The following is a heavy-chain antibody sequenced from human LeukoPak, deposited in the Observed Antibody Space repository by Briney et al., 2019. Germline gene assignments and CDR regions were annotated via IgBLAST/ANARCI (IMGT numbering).Heavy chain of an antibody. CDR1: GGSISSYY. Sequence: SETLSLTCTASGGSISSYYWSWIRQPAGKGLEWIGRIYTSGSTNYNPSLKSRVTISVDKSKNQFSLKLYSVTAADTAVYYCASASSGYCSSTTCYATFDYWGQGTLVTVSS. V-gene: IGHV4-4*07. J-gene: IGHJ4*02. CDR2: IYTSGST. D-gene: IGHD2-2*01. CDR3: ASASSGYCSSTTCYATFDY.